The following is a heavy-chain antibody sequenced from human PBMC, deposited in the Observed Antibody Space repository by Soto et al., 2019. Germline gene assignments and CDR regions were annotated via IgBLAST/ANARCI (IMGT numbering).Heavy chain of an antibody. D-gene: IGHD1-26*01. CDR2: ISYDGSYQ. CDR3: AKGGEVGGVLGDH. J-gene: IGHJ4*02. CDR1: GFAFNKFG. Sequence: QVQLVESGGGVVQPGTSLRLSCAASGFAFNKFGMHWVRQAPGKGLEWVAFISYDGSYQYYADSVQGRLTITRDNSMNTLNMQLNRLRREDTAVYYCAKGGEVGGVLGDHWGQGTLVTVSS. V-gene: IGHV3-30*18.